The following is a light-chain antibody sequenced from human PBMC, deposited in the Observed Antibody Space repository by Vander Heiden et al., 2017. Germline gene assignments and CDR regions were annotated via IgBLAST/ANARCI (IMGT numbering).Light chain of an antibody. CDR3: QVWDSRTVI. V-gene: IGLV3-9*01. CDR2: SDS. CDR1: DIGNKN. Sequence: SYELTQALSVSVAPGQTAKITCGGKDIGNKNVHWYQQKPGQAPVLVMYSDSSRPSGIPVRFSGSNSDNTATLTISRVQAGDEADYYCQVWDSRTVIFGGGTKLTVL. J-gene: IGLJ2*01.